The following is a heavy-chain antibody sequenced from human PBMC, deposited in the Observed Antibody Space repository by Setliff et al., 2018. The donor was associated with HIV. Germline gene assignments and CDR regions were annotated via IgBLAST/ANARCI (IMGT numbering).Heavy chain of an antibody. Sequence: SDTLSLTCTVSGGSITSYYWSWIRQPPGKGLEWIGYIYYGGSTNYNPSLRSRLTISVDTSKNQFSLKLSSVTAADTAVYYCARFRVERRLSNWFDPWGQGTLVTVSS. V-gene: IGHV4-59*01. CDR2: IYYGGST. CDR3: ARFRVERRLSNWFDP. J-gene: IGHJ5*02. CDR1: GGSITSYY. D-gene: IGHD1-1*01.